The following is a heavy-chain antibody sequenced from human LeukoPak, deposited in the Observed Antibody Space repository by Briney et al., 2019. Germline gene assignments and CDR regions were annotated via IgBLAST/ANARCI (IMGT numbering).Heavy chain of an antibody. J-gene: IGHJ2*01. CDR2: IIPILGIA. V-gene: IGHV1-69*04. D-gene: IGHD2-2*01. CDR3: ARTGYCSSTSCSYWYFDL. CDR1: GGTFSSYA. Sequence: ASVKVSCKASGGTFSSYAISWVRQAPGQGLEWMGRIIPILGIANYAQKFQGRVTITADKSTSTAYMELRSLRSDDTAVYYCARTGYCSSTSCSYWYFDLWGRGTLVTVSS.